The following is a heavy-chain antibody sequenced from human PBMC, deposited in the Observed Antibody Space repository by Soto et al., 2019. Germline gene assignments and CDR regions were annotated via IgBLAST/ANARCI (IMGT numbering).Heavy chain of an antibody. J-gene: IGHJ4*02. D-gene: IGHD6-13*01. CDR2: TYYNGNA. CDR1: GGSIDRSNYY. V-gene: IGHV4-39*07. Sequence: PSETLSLTCTVSGGSIDRSNYYWDWIRQSPGKGLEWIGTTYYNGNAYYNPSLKSRVTMSVDTSKNQFSLKLISVTAADTALYYCARGFAIAWYTYYFDYWGQGPLVTVSS. CDR3: ARGFAIAWYTYYFDY.